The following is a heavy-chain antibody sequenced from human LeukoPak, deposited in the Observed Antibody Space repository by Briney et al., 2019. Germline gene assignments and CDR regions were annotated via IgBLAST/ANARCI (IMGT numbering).Heavy chain of an antibody. CDR2: ISSGSSTI. J-gene: IGHJ4*02. CDR1: GFTFSTYT. V-gene: IGHV3-48*01. CDR3: AKVYYDSSGYLWPPFDY. D-gene: IGHD3-22*01. Sequence: LGGSLRLSCSASGFTFSTYTMNWVRQAPGKGLEWVSYISSGSSTIYYADSVKGRFTISRDNSKNTLYLQMNSLRAEDTAVYYCAKVYYDSSGYLWPPFDYWGQGTLVTVSS.